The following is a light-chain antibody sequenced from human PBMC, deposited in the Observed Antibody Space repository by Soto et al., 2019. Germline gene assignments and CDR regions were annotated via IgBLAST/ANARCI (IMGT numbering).Light chain of an antibody. CDR2: EVS. CDR1: SSDVGGYNR. V-gene: IGLV2-18*02. J-gene: IGLJ2*01. CDR3: SSYTSSSTWV. Sequence: QSALTQPPSVSGSPGQSVTISCTGTSSDVGGYNRVSWYQQPPGTAPQLMIYEVSNRPSGVPDRFSGSKSGNTASLTISGLQAEDEADYYCSSYTSSSTWVFGGGTKLTVL.